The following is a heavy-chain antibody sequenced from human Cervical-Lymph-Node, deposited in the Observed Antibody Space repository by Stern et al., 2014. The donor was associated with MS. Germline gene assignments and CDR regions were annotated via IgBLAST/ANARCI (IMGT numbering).Heavy chain of an antibody. J-gene: IGHJ4*02. Sequence: VQLVESGGGVVPPGRSLSLSCVASGFTFSTYAMHWVRQAPGQGLEWVAFVSYDVTQRTSTDSVKARFTISRDNSKNTLYLHMNSLRDEDTAVYFCARGGRGVGLEYWGQGALVTVSS. CDR3: ARGGRGVGLEY. CDR1: GFTFSTYA. V-gene: IGHV3-30-3*01. D-gene: IGHD3-10*01. CDR2: VSYDVTQR.